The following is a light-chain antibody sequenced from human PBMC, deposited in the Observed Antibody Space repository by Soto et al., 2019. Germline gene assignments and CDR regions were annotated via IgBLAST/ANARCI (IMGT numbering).Light chain of an antibody. CDR2: EVS. J-gene: IGLJ1*01. CDR3: SSYTSSSTPYV. V-gene: IGLV2-14*01. Sequence: QSVLTQPASVSGSPGQSITISCTGTSSDVGGYNYVSWYQQHPGKAPKLMIYEVSNRPSGVSNRFSGSKSGNTASLTISGLQAEDEADYYCSSYTSSSTPYVFGTGTKVTRP. CDR1: SSDVGGYNY.